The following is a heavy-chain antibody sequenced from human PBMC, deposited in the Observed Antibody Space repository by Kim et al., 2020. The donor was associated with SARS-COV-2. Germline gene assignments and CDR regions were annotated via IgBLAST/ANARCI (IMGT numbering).Heavy chain of an antibody. Sequence: YHPSLKSRVTISVDTSKNQFSLKRSSVTAADTAVYYCARANGYSYGPFDYWGQGTLVTVSS. V-gene: IGHV4-59*01. J-gene: IGHJ4*02. CDR3: ARANGYSYGPFDY. D-gene: IGHD5-18*01.